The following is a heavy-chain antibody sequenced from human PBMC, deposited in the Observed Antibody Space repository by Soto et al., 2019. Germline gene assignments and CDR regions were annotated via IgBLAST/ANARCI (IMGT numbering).Heavy chain of an antibody. V-gene: IGHV3-23*01. CDR1: GFTFSSDA. Sequence: GGPLRLSCAASGFTFSSDAMSWVRQAPGKGLEWVSAISGSGGSTYYADSVKGRFTISRDNSKNTLYLQVNSLRAEDAAVYYCAKDSYYDSSGFSDLDYWGRRSLVTVS. D-gene: IGHD3-22*01. CDR3: AKDSYYDSSGFSDLDY. CDR2: ISGSGGST. J-gene: IGHJ4*02.